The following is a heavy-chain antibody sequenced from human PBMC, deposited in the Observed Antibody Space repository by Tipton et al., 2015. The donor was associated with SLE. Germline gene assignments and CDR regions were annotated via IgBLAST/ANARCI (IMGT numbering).Heavy chain of an antibody. CDR1: GGSISSYY. D-gene: IGHD3-22*01. CDR2: ISYGGGT. Sequence: TLSLTCNVSGGSISSYYWTWIRQPPGKGLEWIGYISYGGGTNYNPSLKSRVTISVDTSKNQFSLRLSSVTAADTAVYYCARDYYDSRGYTLFDYWGQGALVTVSS. V-gene: IGHV4-59*12. CDR3: ARDYYDSRGYTLFDY. J-gene: IGHJ4*02.